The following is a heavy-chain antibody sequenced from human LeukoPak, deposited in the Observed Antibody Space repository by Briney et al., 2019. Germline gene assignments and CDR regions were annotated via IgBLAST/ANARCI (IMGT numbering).Heavy chain of an antibody. D-gene: IGHD3-10*01. V-gene: IGHV1-2*02. J-gene: IGHJ4*02. CDR1: GYSFTAFY. Sequence: ASVKVSCKASGYSFTAFYIHWVRQARGQGLECMGWIHPRSGETNYAQKFQGRVTMTRDTSISTAYMDLSSLGSDDTAVYYCARDGEYGTGSYYRGCFDYWGQGILVTVSS. CDR3: ARDGEYGTGSYYRGCFDY. CDR2: IHPRSGET.